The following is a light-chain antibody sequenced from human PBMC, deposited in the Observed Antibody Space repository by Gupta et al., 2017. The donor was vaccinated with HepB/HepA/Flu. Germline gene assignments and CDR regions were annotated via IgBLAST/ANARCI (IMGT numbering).Light chain of an antibody. J-gene: IGKJ3*01. V-gene: IGKV1-33*01. CDR1: QDISNY. CDR2: DAS. CDR3: QQDDNLPLT. Sequence: DIQMNQSPSSLSASVGDRVTITCQASQDISNYLNWYQQKPGTAPKLLIYDASNLETGVPSRFSGSGSGTDFTFTISSLQPEDIATYYCQQDDNLPLTFGHGTKVETK.